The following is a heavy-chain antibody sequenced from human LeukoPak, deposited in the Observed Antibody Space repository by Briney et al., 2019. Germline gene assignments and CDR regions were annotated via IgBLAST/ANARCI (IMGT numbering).Heavy chain of an antibody. CDR3: AKAVGYSGSREYYFDY. Sequence: GRSLRLSCAASGFTFDDYAMHWVRQAPGKGPEWVSGISWNSGGMGYADSVKGRFTISRDNAKNSLYLQMNSLRAEDTALYYCAKAVGYSGSREYYFDYWGQGTLVTVSS. J-gene: IGHJ4*02. CDR1: GFTFDDYA. CDR2: ISWNSGGM. D-gene: IGHD1-26*01. V-gene: IGHV3-9*01.